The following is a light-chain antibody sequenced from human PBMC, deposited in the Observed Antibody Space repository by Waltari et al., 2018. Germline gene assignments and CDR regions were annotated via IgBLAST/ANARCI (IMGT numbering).Light chain of an antibody. CDR3: QGWDTGSASGI. Sequence: SYVLTQPPSVSVAPGRTASITCGGNNIGTYSVHWYQQKPVQAPVLGIFDDSARPSGMLARCSGANSRSTATLPIGRVEAGDEADYYCQGWDTGSASGIFGGGTKLTVL. J-gene: IGLJ2*01. CDR1: NIGTYS. CDR2: DDS. V-gene: IGLV3-21*04.